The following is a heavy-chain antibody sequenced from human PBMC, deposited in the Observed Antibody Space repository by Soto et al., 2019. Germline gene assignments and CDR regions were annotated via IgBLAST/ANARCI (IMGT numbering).Heavy chain of an antibody. V-gene: IGHV3-66*01. CDR2: IYSGGST. Sequence: EVQLVESGGGLVQPGGSLRLSCAASGFTVSTKYMSWVRQAPGKGLEWVSVIYSGGSTFYADSVRGSFTISRDNSKNTVNIQMNSLRAEDTAVYYCARDPWAADYWGQGTLVTVSS. CDR1: GFTVSTKY. D-gene: IGHD3-16*01. J-gene: IGHJ4*02. CDR3: ARDPWAADY.